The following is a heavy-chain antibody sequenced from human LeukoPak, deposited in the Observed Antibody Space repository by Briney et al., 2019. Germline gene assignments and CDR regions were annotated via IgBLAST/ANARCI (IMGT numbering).Heavy chain of an antibody. CDR2: ISSSNSYI. CDR3: ARDGSSAYDY. J-gene: IGHJ4*02. Sequence: GGSLRLSRAPSRFTFSSYSMNWVRQAPGKGLEWVSSISSSNSYIYYADSVKGRFTISRDNAKNSLYLQMNSLRAEDTAVYYCARDGSSAYDYWGQGTLVTVSS. D-gene: IGHD3-22*01. CDR1: RFTFSSYS. V-gene: IGHV3-21*01.